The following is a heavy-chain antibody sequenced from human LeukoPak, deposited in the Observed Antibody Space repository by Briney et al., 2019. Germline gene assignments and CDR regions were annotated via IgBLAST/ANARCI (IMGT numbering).Heavy chain of an antibody. V-gene: IGHV1-69*04. CDR1: GGTFSSYA. J-gene: IGHJ4*02. CDR2: IIPILGIA. D-gene: IGHD3-22*01. Sequence: GASVKVSCKASGGTFSSYAISWVRQAPGQGLEWMGRIIPILGIANYAQKFQGRVTITADKSTSTAYMELSSLRSEDTAVYYCARGHTYYYDSSGHFDYWGQGTLVTVSS. CDR3: ARGHTYYYDSSGHFDY.